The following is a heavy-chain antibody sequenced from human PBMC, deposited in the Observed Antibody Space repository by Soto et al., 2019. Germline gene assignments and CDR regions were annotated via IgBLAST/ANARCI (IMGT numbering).Heavy chain of an antibody. CDR3: ARGDIVVVPAARLDYFDY. Sequence: ASVKVSCKASGYTFTSYGISWVRQAPGQGLEWMGWISAYNGNTNYAQKLQGRVTMTTDTSTSTAYMELRSLRSDDAAVYYCARGDIVVVPAARLDYFDYWGQGTLVTVSS. V-gene: IGHV1-18*01. J-gene: IGHJ4*02. D-gene: IGHD2-2*01. CDR2: ISAYNGNT. CDR1: GYTFTSYG.